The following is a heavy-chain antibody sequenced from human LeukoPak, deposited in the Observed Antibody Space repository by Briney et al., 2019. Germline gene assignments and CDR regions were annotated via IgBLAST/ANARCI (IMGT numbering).Heavy chain of an antibody. D-gene: IGHD1-26*01. J-gene: IGHJ6*03. V-gene: IGHV1-8*01. CDR2: MNPNSGNT. CDR1: GYTFTSYD. CDR3: ARVGLRRALLDQRYYMDV. Sequence: ASVKASCKASGYTFTSYDINWVRQATGQGLEWMGWMNPNSGNTGHAQKFQGRVTMTRNTSISTAYMELSSLRSEDTAVYYCARVGLRRALLDQRYYMDVWGKGTAVTVSS.